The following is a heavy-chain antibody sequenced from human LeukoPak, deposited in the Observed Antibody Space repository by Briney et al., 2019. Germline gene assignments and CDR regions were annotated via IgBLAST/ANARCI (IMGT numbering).Heavy chain of an antibody. CDR3: ARDLSISLYYYYVMDV. D-gene: IGHD2-2*01. Sequence: GGSLRLSCAASGFTFSSYGIHWVRQAPGKGLDWVAVMSFDGSSKYYVDSVKGRFTISRDNSKNTLYLQMNSLRAEDTAVYYCARDLSISLYYYYVMDVWGQGTTVTVSS. CDR2: MSFDGSSK. V-gene: IGHV3-30*03. J-gene: IGHJ6*02. CDR1: GFTFSSYG.